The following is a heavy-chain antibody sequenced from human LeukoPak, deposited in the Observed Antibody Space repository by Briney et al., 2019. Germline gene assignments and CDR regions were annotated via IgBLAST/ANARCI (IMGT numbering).Heavy chain of an antibody. J-gene: IGHJ1*01. CDR3: ARGRLGYSSGWYRYAEYFQH. Sequence: SETLSLTCAVYGGSFSGYYWSWIRQPPGKGLEWIGEINHSGSTNYNPSLKSRVTISVDTSKNQFSLKLSSVTAADTAVYYCARGRLGYSSGWYRYAEYFQHWGQGTLVTVPS. D-gene: IGHD6-19*01. CDR2: INHSGST. V-gene: IGHV4-34*01. CDR1: GGSFSGYY.